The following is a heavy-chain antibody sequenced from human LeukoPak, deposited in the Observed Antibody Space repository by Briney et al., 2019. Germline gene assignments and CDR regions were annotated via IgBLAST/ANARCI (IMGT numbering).Heavy chain of an antibody. CDR1: GFTFCDYA. CDR2: IRSKAYGGTT. J-gene: IGHJ3*02. V-gene: IGHV3-49*04. CDR3: TGVNSGWYGSAFDI. Sequence: GGSLRLSCTASGFTFCDYAMSWVRQARGKGLEWVGFIRSKAYGGTTEYAASVKGRFTISRDDSKSIAYLQMNSLKTEDTAVYYCTGVNSGWYGSAFDIWGQGTMVTVSS. D-gene: IGHD6-19*01.